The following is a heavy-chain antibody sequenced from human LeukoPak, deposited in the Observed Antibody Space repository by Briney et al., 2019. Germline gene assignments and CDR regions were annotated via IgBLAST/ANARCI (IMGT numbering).Heavy chain of an antibody. J-gene: IGHJ3*02. CDR3: ARDRSIAAHPEAFDI. V-gene: IGHV3-7*01. CDR2: IKQDGSEK. Sequence: GGSLRLSCAASGFTFSSYWMSWVRQAPGKGLEWVANIKQDGSEKYYVDSVKGRFTISRDNAKNSLYLQMNSLRAEDTAVYYCARDRSIAAHPEAFDIWGQGTMVTVSS. D-gene: IGHD6-6*01. CDR1: GFTFSSYW.